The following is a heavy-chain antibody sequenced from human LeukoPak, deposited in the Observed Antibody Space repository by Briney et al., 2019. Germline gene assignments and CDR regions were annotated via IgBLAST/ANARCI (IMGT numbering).Heavy chain of an antibody. CDR1: GGSISSYY. Sequence: SETLSLTCTVSGGSISSYYWSWLRQPPGKGLEWIGYIYYSGSTNYNPSLKSRVTISVDTSKNQFSLKLSSVTAADTAVYYCARRGSSWYWDAFDIWGQGTMVTVSS. CDR2: IYYSGST. D-gene: IGHD6-13*01. CDR3: ARRGSSWYWDAFDI. V-gene: IGHV4-59*01. J-gene: IGHJ3*02.